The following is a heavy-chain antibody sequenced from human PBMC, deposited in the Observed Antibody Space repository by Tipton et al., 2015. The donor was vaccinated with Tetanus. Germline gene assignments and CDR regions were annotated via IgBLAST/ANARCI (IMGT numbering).Heavy chain of an antibody. CDR1: GFTFDDYA. J-gene: IGHJ4*02. CDR2: ISWNSGSI. V-gene: IGHV3-9*01. Sequence: SLRLSCAASGFTFDDYAMHWVRQAPGKGLEWVSGISWNSGSIGYADSVKGRFTISRDNAKNSLYLQMNSLRAEDTALYYCANQNYDSSGYYFDYWGQGTLVTVSS. CDR3: ANQNYDSSGYYFDY. D-gene: IGHD3-22*01.